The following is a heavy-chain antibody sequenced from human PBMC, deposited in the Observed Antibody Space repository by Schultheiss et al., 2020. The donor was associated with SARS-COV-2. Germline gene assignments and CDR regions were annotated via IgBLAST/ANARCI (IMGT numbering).Heavy chain of an antibody. CDR1: GGSVSSGSYY. CDR3: ARTLGSSTPWGFDDAFDI. J-gene: IGHJ3*02. Sequence: SETLSLTCTVSGGSVSSGSYYWSWIRQPPGKGLEWIGYIYYSGSTNYNPSLKSRVTISVDTSKNQFSLKLSSVTAADTAVYYCARTLGSSTPWGFDDAFDIWGQGTMVTVSS. CDR2: IYYSGST. D-gene: IGHD6-13*01. V-gene: IGHV4-61*01.